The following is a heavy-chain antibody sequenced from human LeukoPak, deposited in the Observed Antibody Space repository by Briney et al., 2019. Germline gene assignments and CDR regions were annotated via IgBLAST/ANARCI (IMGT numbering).Heavy chain of an antibody. J-gene: IGHJ5*02. CDR1: GGSFSGHY. CDR3: ARGRRVSVGWLRFSGWFDP. D-gene: IGHD5-12*01. V-gene: IGHV4-34*01. Sequence: SETLSLTCAVYGGSFSGHYWSWIRQPPGKGLEWIGEINHSGSTNYNPSLKSRVTISVDTSKNQFSLKLSSVTAADTAVYYCARGRRVSVGWLRFSGWFDPWGQGTLVTVSS. CDR2: INHSGST.